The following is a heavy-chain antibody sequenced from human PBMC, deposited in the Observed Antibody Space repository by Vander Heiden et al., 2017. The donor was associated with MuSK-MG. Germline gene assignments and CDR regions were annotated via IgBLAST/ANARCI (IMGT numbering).Heavy chain of an antibody. D-gene: IGHD6-13*01. Sequence: QESGPGLVKPSETLSLTCTVSGGSISSYYWSWIRQPAGKGLEWIGRIYTSGSTNYNPSLKSRVTMSVDTSKNQFSLKLRSVTAADTAVYYCTIRSWYKGAFDIWGQGPMVTVSS. V-gene: IGHV4-4*07. CDR3: TIRSWYKGAFDI. CDR1: GGSISSYY. J-gene: IGHJ3*02. CDR2: IYTSGST.